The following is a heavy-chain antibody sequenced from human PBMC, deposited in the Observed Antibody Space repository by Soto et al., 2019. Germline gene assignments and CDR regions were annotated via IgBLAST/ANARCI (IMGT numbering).Heavy chain of an antibody. CDR1: GYTFASYA. J-gene: IGHJ4*02. CDR2: ISAYNGNT. V-gene: IGHV1-18*01. Sequence: QVQLVQSGAEVKKPGASVKVSCKASGYTFASYAISWMRQAPGQGLEWMGWISAYNGNTNYAQKLQGRVTITTDTSTSTAYMELRSLISDDTAVYYCARDPPPPDYSGQGTLVTVSS. CDR3: ARDPPPPDY.